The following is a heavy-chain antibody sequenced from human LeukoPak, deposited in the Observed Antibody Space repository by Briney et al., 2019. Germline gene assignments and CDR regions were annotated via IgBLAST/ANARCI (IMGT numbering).Heavy chain of an antibody. J-gene: IGHJ4*02. D-gene: IGHD6-13*01. CDR3: ARERGIAASDSPRLFDY. CDR1: GGTFSSYA. Sequence: ASVKVSCKASGGTFSSYAISWVRQAPGQGLEWMGWISAYNGNTIYAQKLQGRVAMTTDTSTSTAYMELRSLRSDDTAVYYCARERGIAASDSPRLFDYWGQGTLVTVSS. CDR2: ISAYNGNT. V-gene: IGHV1-18*01.